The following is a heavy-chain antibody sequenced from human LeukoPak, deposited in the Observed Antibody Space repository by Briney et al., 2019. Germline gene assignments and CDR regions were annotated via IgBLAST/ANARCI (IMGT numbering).Heavy chain of an antibody. CDR3: ARVYEQWLSTNYGMDV. D-gene: IGHD6-19*01. V-gene: IGHV3-30-3*01. CDR2: ISYDGSNK. CDR1: GFTFSSYA. Sequence: GRSLRLSCAASGFTFSSYAMHWVRQAPGKGLEWVAVISYDGSNKYYADSVKGRFTISRDNSKNTLYLQMNSLRAEDTAVYYCARVYEQWLSTNYGMDVWGQGTMVTVSS. J-gene: IGHJ6*02.